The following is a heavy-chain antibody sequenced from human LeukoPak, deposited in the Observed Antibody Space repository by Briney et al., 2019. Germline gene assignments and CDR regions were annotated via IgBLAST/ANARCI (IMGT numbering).Heavy chain of an antibody. CDR3: SKTPYDFWSGYSGYFDY. V-gene: IGHV3-23*01. J-gene: IGHJ4*01. CDR1: GFTFSSYA. D-gene: IGHD3-3*01. Sequence: GGSLRLSCAASGFTFSSYAVSWVRQAPGRGLEWVSSISGSGGSTYYADSVTGRFTISRDNSKNTLYLQMNSLRDEDTAVYYCSKTPYDFWSGYSGYFDYWGHGTLVTVSS. CDR2: ISGSGGST.